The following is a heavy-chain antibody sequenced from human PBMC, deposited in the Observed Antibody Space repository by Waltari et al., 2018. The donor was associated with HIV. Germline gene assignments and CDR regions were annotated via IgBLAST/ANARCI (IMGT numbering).Heavy chain of an antibody. CDR2: IRKKALGERT. Sequence: EVKLVESGGGVVEPGQSLRLSCKGSGFIFGDYAFTWVRQAPGKGAEWVGFIRKKALGERTEYGASVRGRFSVSRDDSKSVAHLLMDSLLPEDTATYYCTREACPHLKTQMVHFDAWGQGTLVIVSS. V-gene: IGHV3-49*04. CDR1: GFIFGDYA. D-gene: IGHD2-8*01. CDR3: TREACPHLKTQMVHFDA. J-gene: IGHJ4*02.